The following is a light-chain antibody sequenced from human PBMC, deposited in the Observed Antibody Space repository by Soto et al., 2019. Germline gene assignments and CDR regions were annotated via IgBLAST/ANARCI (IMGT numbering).Light chain of an antibody. V-gene: IGKV3-20*01. Sequence: EIVLTQSPGTLSVSPGGRATLSCGASQSISSSYLAWYQQKPGQAPRLLMIGASSRATGIPDRFSGGGSGTDFTLTISRLEPEDFAVYYCQQYGGSPMYTFGQGTKLEIK. CDR3: QQYGGSPMYT. CDR1: QSISSSY. CDR2: GAS. J-gene: IGKJ2*01.